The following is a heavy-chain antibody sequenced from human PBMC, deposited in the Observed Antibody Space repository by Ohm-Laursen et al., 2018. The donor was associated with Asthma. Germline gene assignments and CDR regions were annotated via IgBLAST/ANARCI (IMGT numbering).Heavy chain of an antibody. CDR1: GASIGNGGYY. D-gene: IGHD1-26*01. V-gene: IGHV4-31*02. J-gene: IGHJ5*02. CDR3: ARSGTYSNDWFDP. CDR2: IYYNGFT. Sequence: SQTLSLTWTVSGASIGNGGYYWSWIRQHPGKGLEWIAYIYYNGFTNYNPSLKSRVTISVDTSKNQFSLNLNSVSATDTAVYICARSGTYSNDWFDPWGQGTLVIASS.